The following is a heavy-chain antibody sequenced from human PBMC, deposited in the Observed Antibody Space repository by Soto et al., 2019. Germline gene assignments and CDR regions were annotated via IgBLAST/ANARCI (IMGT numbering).Heavy chain of an antibody. D-gene: IGHD6-6*01. Sequence: PSETLSLTCTVSGGSISSYYWSWIRQPPGKGLEWIGYICYSGSTNYNPSLKSRVTISEDTSKNQFSLKLSSVTAAYTAVYYCARHWYSSSFFDYWGQGTLVTVSS. J-gene: IGHJ4*02. CDR2: ICYSGST. V-gene: IGHV4-59*08. CDR1: GGSISSYY. CDR3: ARHWYSSSFFDY.